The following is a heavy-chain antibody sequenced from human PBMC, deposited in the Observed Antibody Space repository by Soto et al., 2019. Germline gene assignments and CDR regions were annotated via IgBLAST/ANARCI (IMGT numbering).Heavy chain of an antibody. CDR3: ARVVSYRSWFDP. V-gene: IGHV4-34*01. CDR1: GGSFSGYY. D-gene: IGHD2-2*02. CDR2: INHSGST. J-gene: IGHJ5*01. Sequence: SETLSLTCAVYGGSFSGYYWSWIRQPPGKGLEWIGEINHSGSTNYNPSLKSRVTISVDTSKNQFSLKLSSVAAADTAVYYCARVVSYRSWFDPWGQGTLVTVSS.